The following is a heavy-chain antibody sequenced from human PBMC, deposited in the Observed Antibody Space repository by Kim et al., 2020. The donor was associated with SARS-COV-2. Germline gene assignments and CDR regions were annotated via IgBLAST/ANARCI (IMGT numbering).Heavy chain of an antibody. CDR2: ISSSSSYI. Sequence: GGSLRLSCAASGFTFSSYSMNWVRQAPGKGLEWVSSISSSSSYIYYADSVKGRFTISRDNAKNSLYLQMNSLRAEDTAVYYCARRLRLYGEHRSFDYWGQGTMVTVSS. CDR1: GFTFSSYS. CDR3: ARRLRLYGEHRSFDY. J-gene: IGHJ4*02. D-gene: IGHD4-17*01. V-gene: IGHV3-21*01.